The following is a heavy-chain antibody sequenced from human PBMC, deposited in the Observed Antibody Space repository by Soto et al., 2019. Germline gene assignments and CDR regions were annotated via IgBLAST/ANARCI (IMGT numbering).Heavy chain of an antibody. CDR1: GFTFDGYA. CDR2: ISWNSAGI. V-gene: IGHV3-9*01. J-gene: IGHJ4*02. CDR3: AKGASVAAPFDY. D-gene: IGHD6-19*01. Sequence: EVQLVESGGGLVQPGRSLRLSCAASGFTFDGYAMHWVRQAPGKGLEWVSGISWNSAGIGYAESVEGRFTISRDNAKNSLSLQMHSLIVEDTALYYCAKGASVAAPFDYWGQGTLVTVSS.